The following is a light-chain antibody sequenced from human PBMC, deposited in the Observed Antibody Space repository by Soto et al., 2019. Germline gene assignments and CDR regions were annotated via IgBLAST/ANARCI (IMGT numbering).Light chain of an antibody. V-gene: IGKV3-15*01. CDR3: QQYNNWPPET. CDR2: GAS. Sequence: EMVMTHPPSTVSVSAGEISTLCFSSSQSVRGNLAWYQQKPDQSPRLPIYGASSRATGIPVRFSGSGSGTEFTLTISSLQSEDFAVYYCQQYNNWPPETFGQGTKVDIK. CDR1: QSVRGN. J-gene: IGKJ1*01.